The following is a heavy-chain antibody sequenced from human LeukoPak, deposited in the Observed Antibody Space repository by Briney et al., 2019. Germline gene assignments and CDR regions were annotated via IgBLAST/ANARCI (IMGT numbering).Heavy chain of an antibody. J-gene: IGHJ5*02. CDR1: GGSFSGYY. CDR2: INHSGGT. Sequence: SETLSLTCAVYGGSFSGYYWSWIRQPPGKGLEWIGEINHSGGTNYNPSLKSRVTISVDTSKNQFSLKLSSVTAADTAVYYCARLVVVAASDSYDPWGQGTLVTVSS. CDR3: ARLVVVAASDSYDP. V-gene: IGHV4-34*01. D-gene: IGHD2-15*01.